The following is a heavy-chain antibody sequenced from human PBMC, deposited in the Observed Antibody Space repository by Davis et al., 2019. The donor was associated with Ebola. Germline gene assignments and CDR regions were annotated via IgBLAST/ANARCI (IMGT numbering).Heavy chain of an antibody. CDR2: ISGSGGST. CDR3: AKVVVVVIAIPPHSFDY. CDR1: GFTFSSYA. J-gene: IGHJ4*02. D-gene: IGHD2-21*01. Sequence: GESLKISCAASGFTFSSYAMSWVRQAPGKGLEWVSAISGSGGSTYYADSVKGRFTISRDNSKNTLYLQMNSLRAEDTAVYYCAKVVVVVIAIPPHSFDYWGQGTLVTVSS. V-gene: IGHV3-23*01.